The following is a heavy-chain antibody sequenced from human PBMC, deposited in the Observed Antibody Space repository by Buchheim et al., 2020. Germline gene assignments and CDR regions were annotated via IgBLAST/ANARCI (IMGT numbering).Heavy chain of an antibody. CDR1: GFSFDSFA. D-gene: IGHD5-12*01. Sequence: DVQLVESGGGLIQPGGSLRLSCAASGFSFDSFAMNWVRQAPGKGLEWVAAISGSGAGAYYADPVDGRFTISRDNSKNTLFLQMISLRAEDTAIYYCARRDVAFDSWGQGTL. CDR2: ISGSGAGA. V-gene: IGHV3-23*04. J-gene: IGHJ4*02. CDR3: ARRDVAFDS.